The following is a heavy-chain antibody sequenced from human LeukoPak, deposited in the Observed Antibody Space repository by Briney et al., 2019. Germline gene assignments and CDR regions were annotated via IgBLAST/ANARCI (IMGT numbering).Heavy chain of an antibody. Sequence: KPSETLSLTCTVSGGSISSSSYYWGWIRQPPGKGLEWIGSIYYSGSTYCNPSLKSRVTISVDTSKNQFSLKLSSVTAADTAVYYCARLWSSRDAFDIWGQGTMVTVSS. D-gene: IGHD2-8*02. CDR3: ARLWSSRDAFDI. CDR1: GGSISSSSYY. CDR2: IYYSGST. V-gene: IGHV4-39*01. J-gene: IGHJ3*02.